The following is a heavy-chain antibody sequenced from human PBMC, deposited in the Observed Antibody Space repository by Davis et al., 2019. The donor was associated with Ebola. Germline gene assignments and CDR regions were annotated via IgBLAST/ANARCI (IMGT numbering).Heavy chain of an antibody. Sequence: MPSETLSLTCTVSGGSISSYYWSWIRQPPGKGLKWIGYIYYSGSTNYNPSLKSRVTISVDTSKNQFSLKLSSVTAADTAVYYCARHPFYGSGSYRYYYYGMDVWGQGTTVTVSS. D-gene: IGHD3-10*01. J-gene: IGHJ6*02. V-gene: IGHV4-59*08. CDR1: GGSISSYY. CDR3: ARHPFYGSGSYRYYYYGMDV. CDR2: IYYSGST.